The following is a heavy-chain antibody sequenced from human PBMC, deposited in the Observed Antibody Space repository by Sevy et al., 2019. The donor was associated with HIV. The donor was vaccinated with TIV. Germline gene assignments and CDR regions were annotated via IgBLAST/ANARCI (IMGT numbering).Heavy chain of an antibody. J-gene: IGHJ4*02. Sequence: GGSLRLSCAGSGLTLSGSAVTWVRQAPGKGLEWVSSITGSGTTTYYADSVGGRLTISRDNSKNTVYLQMHSLRPDDTAVYYCAKDRVAVSPWFLESWGQGTLVTVSS. D-gene: IGHD6-6*01. CDR3: AKDRVAVSPWFLES. CDR1: GLTLSGSA. CDR2: ITGSGTTT. V-gene: IGHV3-23*01.